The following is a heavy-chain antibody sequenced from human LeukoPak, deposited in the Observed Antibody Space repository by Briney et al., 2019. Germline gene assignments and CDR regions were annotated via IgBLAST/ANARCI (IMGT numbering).Heavy chain of an antibody. CDR3: AKEVLAAAGT. J-gene: IGHJ5*02. D-gene: IGHD6-13*01. V-gene: IGHV3-30-3*01. Sequence: PGRSLRLSCAASGFTFSSYAMHWVRQAPGKGLEWVAVISYDGSNKYYADSVNGRFTISRDNSKNTLYLQMNSLRAEDTAVYYCAKEVLAAAGTWGQGTLVTVSS. CDR1: GFTFSSYA. CDR2: ISYDGSNK.